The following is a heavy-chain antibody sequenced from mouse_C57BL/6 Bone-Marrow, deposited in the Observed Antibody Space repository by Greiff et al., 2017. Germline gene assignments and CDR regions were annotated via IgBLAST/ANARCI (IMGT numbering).Heavy chain of an antibody. Sequence: QVQLQQSGAELVKPGASVKLSCKASGYTFTSYWMHWVKQRPGQGLGWIGMVHPNSGSTNYNEKFKGKATLTVDKSSSTAYMQLSSLTSEDSAVYSGASGVPSLENYFDYWGQGTTLTVSA. V-gene: IGHV1-64*01. CDR2: VHPNSGST. CDR3: ASGVPSLENYFDY. D-gene: IGHD2-14*01. CDR1: GYTFTSYW. J-gene: IGHJ2*01.